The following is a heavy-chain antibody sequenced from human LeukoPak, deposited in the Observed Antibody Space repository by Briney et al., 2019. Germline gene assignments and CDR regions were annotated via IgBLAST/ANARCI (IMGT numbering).Heavy chain of an antibody. Sequence: GGSLRLSCAASGFTVSSNYMSWVRQAPGKGLEWVSVIYSGGSTYYADSVKGRFTISGDNSKNTLYLQMNSLRAEDTAVYYCARDGSSYYYGMDVWGQGTTVTVSS. CDR3: ARDGSSYYYGMDV. J-gene: IGHJ6*02. CDR2: IYSGGST. CDR1: GFTVSSNY. V-gene: IGHV3-66*01. D-gene: IGHD2-2*03.